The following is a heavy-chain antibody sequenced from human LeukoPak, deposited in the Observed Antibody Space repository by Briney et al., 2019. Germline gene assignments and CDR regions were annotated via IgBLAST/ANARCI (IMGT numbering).Heavy chain of an antibody. J-gene: IGHJ4*02. Sequence: SETLSLTCTVSGGSISSYYWSWIRQPPGKGLEWIGYIYYSGSTNYNPSLKSRVTISVDTSKNQFSLKLSSVTAADTAVYYCAAEDSSGYKYYFDYWGQGTLVTVSS. CDR1: GGSISSYY. CDR3: AAEDSSGYKYYFDY. V-gene: IGHV4-59*01. D-gene: IGHD3-22*01. CDR2: IYYSGST.